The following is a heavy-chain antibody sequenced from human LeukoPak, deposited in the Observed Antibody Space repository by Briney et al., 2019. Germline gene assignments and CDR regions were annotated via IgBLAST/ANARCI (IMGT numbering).Heavy chain of an antibody. D-gene: IGHD3-10*01. V-gene: IGHV4-59*12. CDR1: GGSISSYY. Sequence: SEALSLTCTVSGGSISSYYWSWIRQPPGKGLEWIGYIYYSGSTNYNPSLKSRVTISVDTSKNQFSLKLSSVTAADTAVYYCASSDVVRGVIFDYWGQGTLVTVSS. CDR3: ASSDVVRGVIFDY. J-gene: IGHJ4*02. CDR2: IYYSGST.